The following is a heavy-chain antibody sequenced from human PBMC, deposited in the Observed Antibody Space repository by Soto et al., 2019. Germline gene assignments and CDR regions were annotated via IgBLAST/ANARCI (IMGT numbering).Heavy chain of an antibody. D-gene: IGHD6-19*01. J-gene: IGHJ4*02. V-gene: IGHV3-30-3*01. Sequence: QVQLVESGGGVVQPGRALRLSCAASGFTFSSFSLHWVRQAPGKGLEWLALISYDGSNKYNADSVKGRFTISRDNSNNTHYLQLNSLRPEDTAVYYCARTTTVAGTPEFDYWGQGTLVTVSS. CDR3: ARTTTVAGTPEFDY. CDR1: GFTFSSFS. CDR2: ISYDGSNK.